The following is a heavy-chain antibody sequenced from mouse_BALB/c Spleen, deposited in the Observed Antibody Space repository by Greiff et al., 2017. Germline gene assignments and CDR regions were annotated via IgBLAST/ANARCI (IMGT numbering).Heavy chain of an antibody. CDR3: ARPTARATSAWFAY. CDR1: GFDFSRYW. Sequence: EVKLLESGGGLVQPGGSLKLSCAASGFDFSRYWMSWVRQAPGKGLEWIGEINPDSSTINYTPSLKDKFIISRDNAKNTLYLQMSKVRSEDTALYYCARPTARATSAWFAYWGQGTLVTVSA. CDR2: INPDSSTI. D-gene: IGHD3-1*01. J-gene: IGHJ3*01. V-gene: IGHV4-1*02.